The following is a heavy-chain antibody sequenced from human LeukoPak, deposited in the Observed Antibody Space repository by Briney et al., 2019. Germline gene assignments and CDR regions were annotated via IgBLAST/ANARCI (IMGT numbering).Heavy chain of an antibody. Sequence: PGGSLRLSCAASGFTFSRFWLYWVRHAPGKGLVWVSRINGEGSETMYADSVKGRFTISRDNAKNTLYLQMNSLRAEDTAVYYCARVRMGDDFNPFDYWGQGTLVTVSS. J-gene: IGHJ4*02. D-gene: IGHD3-16*01. CDR3: ARVRMGDDFNPFDY. V-gene: IGHV3-74*03. CDR2: INGEGSET. CDR1: GFTFSRFW.